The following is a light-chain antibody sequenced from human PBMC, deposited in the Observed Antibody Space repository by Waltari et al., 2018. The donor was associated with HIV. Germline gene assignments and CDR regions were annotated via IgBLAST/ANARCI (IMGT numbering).Light chain of an antibody. J-gene: IGLJ3*02. V-gene: IGLV1-47*01. CDR2: RDK. CDR1: SANIGNT. CDR3: AAWDDILSGWV. Sequence: QSVLTQPPSASGAPGQRVTISCSGSSANIGNTVYWYQQLPGTAPNVLIYRDKKRPSGVRDRFSGSRSGTSASRDVGGLRSEDEANYICAAWDDILSGWVFGGGTKLTVL.